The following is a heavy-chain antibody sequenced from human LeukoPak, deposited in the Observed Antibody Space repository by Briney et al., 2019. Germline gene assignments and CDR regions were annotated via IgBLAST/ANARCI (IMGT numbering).Heavy chain of an antibody. Sequence: SQTLSLTCTVSGGSISSGDYYWSWIRQPPGKGLEWIGYIYYSGSTYYNPSLKSRVTISVGTSKNQFSLKLSSVTAADTAVYYCARGGGDMVRGVLDAFDIWGQGTMVTVSS. D-gene: IGHD3-10*01. J-gene: IGHJ3*02. CDR3: ARGGGDMVRGVLDAFDI. V-gene: IGHV4-30-4*01. CDR2: IYYSGST. CDR1: GGSISSGDYY.